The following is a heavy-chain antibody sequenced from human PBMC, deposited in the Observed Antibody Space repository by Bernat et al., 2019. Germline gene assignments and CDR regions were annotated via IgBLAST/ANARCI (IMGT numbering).Heavy chain of an antibody. V-gene: IGHV3-7*03. CDR1: GFTFSSYW. CDR2: IKQDGSEK. D-gene: IGHD1-20*01. CDR3: APDILNKWNDVASDAFDI. Sequence: EVQLVESGGGLVQPGGSLRLSCAASGFTFSSYWMSWVRQAPGKGLEWVANIKQDGSEKYYVDSVKGRFTISRDNAKNSLYLQMNSLRAEDTAVYYCAPDILNKWNDVASDAFDIWGQGTMVTVSS. J-gene: IGHJ3*02.